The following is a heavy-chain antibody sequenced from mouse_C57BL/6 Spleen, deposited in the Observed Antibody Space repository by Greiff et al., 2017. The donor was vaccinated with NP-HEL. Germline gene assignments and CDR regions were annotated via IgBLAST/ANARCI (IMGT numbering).Heavy chain of an antibody. V-gene: IGHV1-26*01. CDR2: INPNNGGT. CDR1: GYTFTDYY. CDR3: ARKGHYYGSSSFAY. D-gene: IGHD1-1*01. J-gene: IGHJ3*01. Sequence: EVQLQQSGPELVKPGASVKISCKASGYTFTDYYMNWVKQSHGKSLEWIGDINPNNGGTSYNQKFKGKATLTVDKSSSTAYMELRSLTSEDSAVYYCARKGHYYGSSSFAYWGQGTRVTVAA.